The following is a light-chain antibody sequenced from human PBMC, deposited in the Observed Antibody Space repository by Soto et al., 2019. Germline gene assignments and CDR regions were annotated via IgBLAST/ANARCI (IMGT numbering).Light chain of an antibody. Sequence: QAVVTQPPSASGTPGQRVTISCSGSISNLGSNFIYWYQQLPGAAPKLLISRNNERPSGVPDRFSGSKSGTSASLAISGLRSEDEADYLCAAWDDSLSGVVFGGGTKLTVL. J-gene: IGLJ3*02. CDR3: AAWDDSLSGVV. CDR2: RNN. V-gene: IGLV1-47*01. CDR1: ISNLGSNF.